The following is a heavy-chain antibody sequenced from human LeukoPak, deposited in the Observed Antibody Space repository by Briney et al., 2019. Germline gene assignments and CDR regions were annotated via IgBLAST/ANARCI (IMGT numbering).Heavy chain of an antibody. CDR1: GFTFSSYA. D-gene: IGHD3-22*01. CDR3: ARGLYDSSGYYYGSPFDY. J-gene: IGHJ4*02. Sequence: PGGSLRLSCEAAGFTFSSYAMNWVRQAPGKGLEWVSSISSSSSYIYYADSVKGRFTISRDNAKNSLYLQMNSLRAEDTAVYYCARGLYDSSGYYYGSPFDYWGQGTLVTVSS. V-gene: IGHV3-21*01. CDR2: ISSSSSYI.